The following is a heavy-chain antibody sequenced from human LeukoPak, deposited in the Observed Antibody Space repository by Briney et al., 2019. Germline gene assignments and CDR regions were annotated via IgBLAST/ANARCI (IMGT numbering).Heavy chain of an antibody. D-gene: IGHD2-21*02. Sequence: GGSLRLSCAASGFTFSSYSMNWVRQAPGKGLEWVSSISSSSSYIYYADSVKGRFTISRDNAKNSLYLQMNSLRAEDTAVYYCARVSAYCGGDCYGDYWGQGTLVTVSS. CDR3: ARVSAYCGGDCYGDY. CDR2: ISSSSSYI. CDR1: GFTFSSYS. V-gene: IGHV3-21*01. J-gene: IGHJ4*02.